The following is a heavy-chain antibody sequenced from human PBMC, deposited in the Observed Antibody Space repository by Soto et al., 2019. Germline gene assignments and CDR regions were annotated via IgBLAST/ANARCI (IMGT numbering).Heavy chain of an antibody. V-gene: IGHV1-69*13. CDR1: GGTFSSYA. CDR3: ARDGKQLESSGYYYGMDV. Sequence: ASVKVSCKASGGTFSSYAISWVRQAPGQGLEWMGGIIPIFGTANYAQKFQGRVTITADESTSTAYMELSSLRSEDTAVYYCARDGKQLESSGYYYGMDVWGQGTTVTVSS. J-gene: IGHJ6*02. D-gene: IGHD6-6*01. CDR2: IIPIFGTA.